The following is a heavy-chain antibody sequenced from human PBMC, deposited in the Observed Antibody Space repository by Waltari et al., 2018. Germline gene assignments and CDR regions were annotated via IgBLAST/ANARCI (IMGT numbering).Heavy chain of an antibody. CDR3: AKARNRAATSLPGMDV. J-gene: IGHJ6*02. CDR1: GFTFNSYA. CDR2: ISGSGGRT. V-gene: IGHV3-23*01. D-gene: IGHD1-1*01. Sequence: EVQLLESGGGLVQPGGSLRLSCAASGFTFNSYAMSWVRQAPGRGLEWVSAISGSGGRTYYADAVKGRFPISRDNSKNTLHLQMNSLGADDTAVYYCAKARNRAATSLPGMDVWGQGTTVTVSS.